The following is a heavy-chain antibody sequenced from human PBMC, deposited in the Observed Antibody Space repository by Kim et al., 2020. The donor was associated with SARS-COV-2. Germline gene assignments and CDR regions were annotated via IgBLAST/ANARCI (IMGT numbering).Heavy chain of an antibody. D-gene: IGHD1-26*01. CDR2: ISYDGNNK. CDR3: AKGASGSYSSYFDY. Sequence: GVSLRLSCAASGFTFSSYGMHWVRQAPGKGLEWVAIISYDGNNKYYADSVKGRFTISRDNSKNTLYLQMNSLRAEDTAVYYCAKGASGSYSSYFDYWGQGTLVTVSS. V-gene: IGHV3-30*18. CDR1: GFTFSSYG. J-gene: IGHJ4*02.